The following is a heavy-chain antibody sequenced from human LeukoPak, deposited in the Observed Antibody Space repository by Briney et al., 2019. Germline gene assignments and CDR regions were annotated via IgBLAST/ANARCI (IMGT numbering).Heavy chain of an antibody. CDR1: GYTFTSYY. CDR2: INPSGGSN. Sequence: ASVKVSCKASGYTFTSYYMHWVRQAPGQGLEWMGIINPSGGSNTYAQKFQGRVTMTRDMSTSTVYMELSSLRSEDTAVYYCARGRHYYDSSDYYYEGDALDIWGQGTMVTVSS. J-gene: IGHJ3*02. CDR3: ARGRHYYDSSDYYYEGDALDI. D-gene: IGHD3-22*01. V-gene: IGHV1-46*01.